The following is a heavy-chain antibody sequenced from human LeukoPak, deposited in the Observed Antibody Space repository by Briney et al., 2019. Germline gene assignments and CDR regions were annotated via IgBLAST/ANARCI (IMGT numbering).Heavy chain of an antibody. D-gene: IGHD2-8*01. CDR3: ARDSVYATNWFDP. CDR2: ITFSGST. Sequence: ASETLSLTCTISGGSISSSSWTWIRQAPGKGLEWIGYITFSGSTNYSPSLESRVTISLDTSKNQFSLKLRSVTAADTAVYFCARDSVYATNWFDPWGQGTLVTVSS. J-gene: IGHJ5*02. CDR1: GGSISSSS. V-gene: IGHV4-59*01.